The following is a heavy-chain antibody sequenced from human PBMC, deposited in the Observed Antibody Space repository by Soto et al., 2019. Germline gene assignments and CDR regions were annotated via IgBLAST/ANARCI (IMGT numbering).Heavy chain of an antibody. J-gene: IGHJ4*02. CDR1: GFTFSSYA. Sequence: GGSLRLSCAASGFTFSSYAMSWVRQAPGKGLEWVANIKQDGSEKYYVDSVKGRFTISRDNAKNSLYLQMNSLRAEDTAVYYCARDGYNSHWGQGTLVTVSS. D-gene: IGHD5-12*01. V-gene: IGHV3-7*01. CDR2: IKQDGSEK. CDR3: ARDGYNSH.